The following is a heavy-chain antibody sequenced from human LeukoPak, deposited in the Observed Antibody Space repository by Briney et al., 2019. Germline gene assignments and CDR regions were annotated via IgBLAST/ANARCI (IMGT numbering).Heavy chain of an antibody. CDR2: INPNSGGT. J-gene: IGHJ6*03. V-gene: IGHV1-2*02. CDR1: GYTFTGYY. CDR3: AREIQDYYYYMDV. Sequence: ASVKVSCKASGYTFTGYYTHWVRQAPGQGLEWMGWINPNSGGTNYAQKFQGRVTMTRDTSISTAYMELSRLRSDDTAVYYCAREIQDYYYYMDVWGKGTTVTVSS.